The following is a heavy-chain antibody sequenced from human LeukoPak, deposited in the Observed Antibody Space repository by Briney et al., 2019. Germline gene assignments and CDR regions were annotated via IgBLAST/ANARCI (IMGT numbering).Heavy chain of an antibody. CDR1: GFTFSSYA. Sequence: GGSLRLSCAASGFTFSSYAMSWVRQAPGKGLEWVSAIGGSGSSTYYADSVEGRFTISRDNSNNTLYLQMNSLRAEDTAVYYCAKDQSGYCTGGSCSAFDYWGQGTLVTVSS. J-gene: IGHJ4*02. CDR2: IGGSGSST. D-gene: IGHD2-15*01. V-gene: IGHV3-23*01. CDR3: AKDQSGYCTGGSCSAFDY.